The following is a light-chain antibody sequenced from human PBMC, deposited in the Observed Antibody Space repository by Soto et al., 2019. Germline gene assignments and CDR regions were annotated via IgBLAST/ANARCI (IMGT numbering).Light chain of an antibody. CDR3: QQSNSLPPT. CDR1: QSLSSN. Sequence: DIQMTQPPSSLSASVGDRVTITCRARQSLSSNLNWYQQKPGKAPKLLIYTAASLQSGVPSRFSVSGSWTDFTLTIASLQLEDFATCYCQQSNSLPPTFGQGTKVEIK. V-gene: IGKV1-39*01. J-gene: IGKJ1*01. CDR2: TAA.